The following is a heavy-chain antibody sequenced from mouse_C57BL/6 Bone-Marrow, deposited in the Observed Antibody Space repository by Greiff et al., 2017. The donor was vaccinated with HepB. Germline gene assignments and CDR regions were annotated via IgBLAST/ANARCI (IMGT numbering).Heavy chain of an antibody. D-gene: IGHD2-3*01. Sequence: VQLQQSGPELVKPGDSVKISCKASGYSFTGYFMNWVMQSHGKSLEWIGRNNPYNGDTFYNQKFKGKATLTVDKSSSTAHMELRSLTSEDSAVYYCARSGGYYGGAMDYWGQGTSVTVSS. V-gene: IGHV1-20*01. CDR1: GYSFTGYF. J-gene: IGHJ4*01. CDR3: ARSGGYYGGAMDY. CDR2: NNPYNGDT.